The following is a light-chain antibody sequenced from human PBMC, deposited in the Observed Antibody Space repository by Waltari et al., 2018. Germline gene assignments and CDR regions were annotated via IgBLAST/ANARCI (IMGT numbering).Light chain of an antibody. V-gene: IGKV3-20*01. CDR1: QSVSRT. CDR2: DAS. Sequence: EIVLTQSPGILCLSPGERATLSCRASQSVSRTLAWYQQKPGQAPRLLIYDASTRATGIPDRFSGSGSGTDFSLTISRLEPEDFAVYYCQKYGTLPATFGQGTKVEIK. J-gene: IGKJ1*01. CDR3: QKYGTLPAT.